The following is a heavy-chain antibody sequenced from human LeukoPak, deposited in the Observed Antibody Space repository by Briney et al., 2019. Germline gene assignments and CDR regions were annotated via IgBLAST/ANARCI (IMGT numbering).Heavy chain of an antibody. Sequence: SETLSLTCAVYGGSFSGYYWTWIRQPPGKGLEWIGEINHSGSTNYNPSLKSRVTISIDTSKNHFSLRLSSVTAADTAVYYCARGPTTHCNILTGYYYFDYWGQGTLVTVSS. D-gene: IGHD3-9*01. CDR2: INHSGST. J-gene: IGHJ4*02. V-gene: IGHV4-34*01. CDR1: GGSFSGYY. CDR3: ARGPTTHCNILTGYYYFDY.